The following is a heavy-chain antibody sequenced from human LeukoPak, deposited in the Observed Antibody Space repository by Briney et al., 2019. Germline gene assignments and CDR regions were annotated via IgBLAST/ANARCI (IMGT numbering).Heavy chain of an antibody. D-gene: IGHD1-1*01. CDR2: IKEDGGEQ. V-gene: IGHV3-7*03. J-gene: IGHJ4*02. Sequence: GGSLRLSCAASGFTFSNYWMTWVRQAPGKGLEWVGNIKEDGGEQKYVDSVKGRFTISRDNAKNSLYLQMNSLRAEDTAVYYCARFTTRLDYWGQGTLVTVSS. CDR1: GFTFSNYW. CDR3: ARFTTRLDY.